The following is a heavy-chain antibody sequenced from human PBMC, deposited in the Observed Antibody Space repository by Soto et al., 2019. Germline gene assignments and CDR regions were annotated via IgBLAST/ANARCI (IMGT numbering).Heavy chain of an antibody. Sequence: KSSETLSLTCTVSGGSISSGDYYWSWVRQPPGKGLEWIGYIYYSGITYYNPSLKSRLTISLDTSKNQFSLRLSSVTAADTAVYYCASRGGSYRYGYYFDYWGQGTLVTVSS. J-gene: IGHJ4*02. CDR3: ASRGGSYRYGYYFDY. V-gene: IGHV4-30-4*01. D-gene: IGHD3-16*02. CDR1: GGSISSGDYY. CDR2: IYYSGIT.